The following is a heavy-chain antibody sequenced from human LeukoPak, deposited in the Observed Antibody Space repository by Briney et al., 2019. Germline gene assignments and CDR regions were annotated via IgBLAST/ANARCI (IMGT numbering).Heavy chain of an antibody. V-gene: IGHV3-48*03. Sequence: PGGSLRLSCAASGFTFSSYEMNWVRQAPGKGLGWVSYISSSGSTIYYADSLKGRLTISRDNAKNSLSLKMNSLRGEDTAVYYCARGVGASEGVDYWGQGTLVTVSS. J-gene: IGHJ4*02. CDR1: GFTFSSYE. CDR3: ARGVGASEGVDY. CDR2: ISSSGSTI. D-gene: IGHD1-26*01.